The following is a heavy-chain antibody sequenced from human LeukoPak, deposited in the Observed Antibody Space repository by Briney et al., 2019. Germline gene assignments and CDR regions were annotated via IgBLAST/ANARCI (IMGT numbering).Heavy chain of an antibody. CDR1: GSSFTSYW. J-gene: IGHJ4*02. CDR2: IDPSDSYT. D-gene: IGHD5-18*01. Sequence: GESLQISCKGSGSSFTSYWISWVRQLPGKGLEWMGRIDPSDSYTNYSPPFQGHVTISADKSISTAYLQWSSLKASDTAMYYCARAEGDTAMVIDYWGQGTLVTVSS. CDR3: ARAEGDTAMVIDY. V-gene: IGHV5-10-1*01.